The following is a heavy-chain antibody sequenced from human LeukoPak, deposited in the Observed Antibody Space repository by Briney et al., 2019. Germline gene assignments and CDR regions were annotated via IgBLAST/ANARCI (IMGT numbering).Heavy chain of an antibody. CDR1: GFTFSNAW. J-gene: IGHJ4*02. D-gene: IGHD3-22*01. V-gene: IGHV3-33*08. CDR3: AREVYDTSGYYYGPTDY. Sequence: GGSLRLSCAASGFTFSNAWMTWVRQAPGKGLEWVAVIWYDGNNKFYADSVKGRFTISRDNSKNTLYLQMNSLRAEDTAVYYCAREVYDTSGYYYGPTDYWGQGTLVTVSS. CDR2: IWYDGNNK.